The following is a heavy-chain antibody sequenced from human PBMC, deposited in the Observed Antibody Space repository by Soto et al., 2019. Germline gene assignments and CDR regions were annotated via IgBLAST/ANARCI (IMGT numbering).Heavy chain of an antibody. J-gene: IGHJ4*02. V-gene: IGHV3-30*18. CDR1: GFTFSSYG. D-gene: IGHD3-22*01. Sequence: GGSLRLSCAASGFTFSSYGMHWVRQAPGKGLEWVAVISYDGSNKYYADSVKGRFTISRDNSKNTLYLQMNSLRAEDTAVYYCAKDRIGASYYYDSSGDFDYWGQGTLVTVSS. CDR2: ISYDGSNK. CDR3: AKDRIGASYYYDSSGDFDY.